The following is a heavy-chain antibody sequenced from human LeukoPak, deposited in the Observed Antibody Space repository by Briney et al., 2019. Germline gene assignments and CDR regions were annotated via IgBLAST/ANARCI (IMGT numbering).Heavy chain of an antibody. D-gene: IGHD3-22*01. Sequence: GRSLRLSCAASGFTFSSYAMHWVRQAPGKGLEWVAVISYDGSNKYYADSVKGRFTISRDNSKNTLYLQMNSLRAEDTAVYYCARDPSITKIEHLFDYWGQGTLVTVSS. CDR1: GFTFSSYA. CDR3: ARDPSITKIEHLFDY. J-gene: IGHJ4*02. V-gene: IGHV3-30*04. CDR2: ISYDGSNK.